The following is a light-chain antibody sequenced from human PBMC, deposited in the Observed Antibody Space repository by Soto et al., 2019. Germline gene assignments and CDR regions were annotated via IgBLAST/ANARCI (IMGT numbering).Light chain of an antibody. CDR1: QSLVHSDGIAY. CDR3: IQTLQTPLT. V-gene: IGKV2-30*02. CDR2: KVS. Sequence: DVVMTQSPLSLPVTLGQPASISCRSNQSLVHSDGIAYFSWFQQRPGRSPRRLIYKVSNRDSGVPARFSGSGSGTDFALKISRVEAEDVGVYYCIQTLQTPLTFGGGTKVDNK. J-gene: IGKJ4*01.